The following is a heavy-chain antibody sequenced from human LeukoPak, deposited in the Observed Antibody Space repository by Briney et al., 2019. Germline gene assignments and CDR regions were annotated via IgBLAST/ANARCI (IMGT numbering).Heavy chain of an antibody. CDR3: ARRYCSGGSCSFDP. D-gene: IGHD2-15*01. CDR2: IWYDGSNK. J-gene: IGHJ5*02. Sequence: GGSLRLSCAASGFTFSSYGMHWVRQAPGKGLEWVAVIWYDGSNKYYADPVKGRFTISRDNSKNTLYLQMNSLRAEDTAVYYCARRYCSGGSCSFDPWGQGTLVTVSS. CDR1: GFTFSSYG. V-gene: IGHV3-33*01.